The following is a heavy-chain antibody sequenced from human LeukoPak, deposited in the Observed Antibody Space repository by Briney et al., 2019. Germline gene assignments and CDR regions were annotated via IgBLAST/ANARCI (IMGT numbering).Heavy chain of an antibody. V-gene: IGHV1-8*01. J-gene: IGHJ4*02. Sequence: GASVKVSCKASGNTFTSSDINWVRQATGQGLEWMGWMNLNSGNTGYAERFQGRVTMTTDTSTSTAYMELRSLRSDDTAVYYCARVEYYDSSRTPFDYWGQGTLVTVSS. CDR2: MNLNSGNT. D-gene: IGHD3-22*01. CDR3: ARVEYYDSSRTPFDY. CDR1: GNTFTSSD.